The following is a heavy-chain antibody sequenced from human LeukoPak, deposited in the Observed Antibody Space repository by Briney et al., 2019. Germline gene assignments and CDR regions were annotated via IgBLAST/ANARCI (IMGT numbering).Heavy chain of an antibody. Sequence: GGSLRLSCAASGLTFRNYGMSWVRQAPGKGLEWVSGISGSGGSTYYADSVKGRFTISRDNSKNTLYLQMNSLRAEDTAVYYCAKDGGGYYTWAFDYWGQGTLVTVSS. V-gene: IGHV3-23*01. D-gene: IGHD3-22*01. CDR1: GLTFRNYG. CDR3: AKDGGGYYTWAFDY. J-gene: IGHJ4*02. CDR2: ISGSGGST.